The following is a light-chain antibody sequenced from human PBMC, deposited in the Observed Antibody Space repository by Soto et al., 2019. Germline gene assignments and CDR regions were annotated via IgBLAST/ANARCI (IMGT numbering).Light chain of an antibody. CDR1: QSVLYTSNNKNY. CDR2: WAS. Sequence: DIVMTQSPDSLAVSLGERATINCKSSQSVLYTSNNKNYLAWYQQKAGQPPKLLLYWASTRESGVPDRFSGNGSGTDFTLTISSLQAEDVAVYYCQQYYSTLWTFGQGTKVEIK. V-gene: IGKV4-1*01. CDR3: QQYYSTLWT. J-gene: IGKJ1*01.